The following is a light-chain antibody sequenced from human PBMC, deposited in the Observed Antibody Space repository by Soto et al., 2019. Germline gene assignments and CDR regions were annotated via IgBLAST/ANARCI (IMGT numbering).Light chain of an antibody. CDR1: QGISSW. V-gene: IGKV1-12*01. J-gene: IGKJ4*01. CDR2: TAS. Sequence: DIEMTQSPAALSASVGDRVTITCRASQGISSWFGWYQQKPGKAPNLLIHTASSVQSGVPSRFSGSGAGTAFTLTISSLQLEDFANYSCQQPNTFPITLGGGTNVEI. CDR3: QQPNTFPIT.